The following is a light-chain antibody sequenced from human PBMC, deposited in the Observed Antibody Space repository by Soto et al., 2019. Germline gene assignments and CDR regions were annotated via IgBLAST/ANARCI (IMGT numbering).Light chain of an antibody. J-gene: IGKJ1*01. V-gene: IGKV3-15*01. CDR2: GAS. Sequence: EIVMTQSPATLSVSPGERATLSCRASQSVSTSLAWYQQKPGQAPRLLISGASNRATGVPARFSGSGSETEFTLNISSLQSEDFAVYYCQQYNNWWTFGQGTKVEIK. CDR3: QQYNNWWT. CDR1: QSVSTS.